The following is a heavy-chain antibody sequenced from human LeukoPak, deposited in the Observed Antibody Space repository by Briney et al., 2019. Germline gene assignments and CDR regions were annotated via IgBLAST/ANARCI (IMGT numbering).Heavy chain of an antibody. CDR3: ARGGLRGYSYGMVDY. Sequence: NPSETLSLTCAVYIDSLRGYYWSWIRQTPGKGLEWIAEINLSGTINWNPSLKRRVTISLDTSKNQLSLKLTSVTAADTAVYYCARGGLRGYSYGMVDYWGQGTLVTVSS. J-gene: IGHJ4*02. CDR1: IDSLRGYY. CDR2: INLSGTI. D-gene: IGHD5-18*01. V-gene: IGHV4-34*01.